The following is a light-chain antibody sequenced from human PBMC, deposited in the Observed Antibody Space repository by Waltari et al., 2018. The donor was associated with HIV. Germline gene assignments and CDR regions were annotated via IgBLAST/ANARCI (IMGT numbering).Light chain of an antibody. CDR1: SSDVGGYNY. V-gene: IGLV2-14*03. CDR3: SSYTSSSSYV. CDR2: DVS. J-gene: IGLJ1*01. Sequence: QSALTQPASVSGSPGQSITISCTGTSSDVGGYNYVSWYQQHPGKAPKLMLYDVSNRPSGVSNRFSGSKSGNTAALTISGLQAEDEADYSCSSYTSSSSYVFGTGTKVTVL.